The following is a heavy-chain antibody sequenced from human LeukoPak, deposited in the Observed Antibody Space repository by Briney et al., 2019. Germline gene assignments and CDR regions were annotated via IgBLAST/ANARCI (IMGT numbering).Heavy chain of an antibody. CDR3: AKKISGYDYIFCYGMDF. J-gene: IGHJ6*02. CDR2: NCGGGGST. V-gene: IGHV3-23*01. Sequence: GGTLRLFRAASGLTFSSYGMSWVRQTPGKGLEWVSTNCGGGGSTFHAGSVTGQFTISRGGSKNTLDLQMNSLRVKDTAVYYWAKKISGYDYIFCYGMDFWGQGTTVTVSS. D-gene: IGHD5-12*01. CDR1: GLTFSSYG.